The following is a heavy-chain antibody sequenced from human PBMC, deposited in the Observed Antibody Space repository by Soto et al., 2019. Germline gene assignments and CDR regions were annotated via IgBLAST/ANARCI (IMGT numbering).Heavy chain of an antibody. Sequence: QVQLVQSGAEVKKPGSSVKVSGKASGGTFRSYAISWVRQAPGQGLEWMGGIIPIFGTANYAQKFQGRVTITADKSTSTAYMELSSLRSEDTAVYSCARSGVRGVSDWYFDLWGRGTLVTVS. CDR1: GGTFRSYA. J-gene: IGHJ2*01. D-gene: IGHD3-10*01. CDR3: ARSGVRGVSDWYFDL. CDR2: IIPIFGTA. V-gene: IGHV1-69*06.